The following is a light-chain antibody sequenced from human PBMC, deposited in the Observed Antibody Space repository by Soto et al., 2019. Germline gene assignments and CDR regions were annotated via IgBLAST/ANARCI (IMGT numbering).Light chain of an antibody. CDR3: SSYAGSNIVV. Sequence: QSALTQPPSASGSPGQSVTISCTGTSSDVGGYTFVSWYQQHPSKAPKLMIYEVSERPSGVPDRFSGSKSGNTASLTVSGLQAEDEADYYCSSYAGSNIVVFGGGTKLTVL. V-gene: IGLV2-8*01. CDR1: SSDVGGYTF. CDR2: EVS. J-gene: IGLJ2*01.